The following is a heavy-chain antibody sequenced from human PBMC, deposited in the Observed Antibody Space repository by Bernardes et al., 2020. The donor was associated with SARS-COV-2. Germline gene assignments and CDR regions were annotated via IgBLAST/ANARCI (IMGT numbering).Heavy chain of an antibody. CDR2: ISSSSSYI. CDR3: AREPRSNKLQWFGETPGSTYYYGIDV. J-gene: IGHJ6*02. D-gene: IGHD3-10*01. Sequence: GGSLRLSCAASGFTFSSYSMNWVRQAPGKGLEWVSSISSSSSYIYYADSVKGRFTISRDNAKNSLYLQMNSLRAEDTAVYYCAREPRSNKLQWFGETPGSTYYYGIDVWGQGTTVTVSS. CDR1: GFTFSSYS. V-gene: IGHV3-21*01.